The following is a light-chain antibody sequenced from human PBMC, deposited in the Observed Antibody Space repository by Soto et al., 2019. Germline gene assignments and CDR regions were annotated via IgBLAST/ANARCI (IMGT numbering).Light chain of an antibody. CDR1: SSNIGNNY. CDR2: DNN. J-gene: IGLJ2*01. V-gene: IGLV1-51*01. CDR3: GTWDSSLSVVV. Sequence: QSVLTQPPSVSAAPGQKVTISCSGSSSNIGNNYVSWYQHLPGTAPKLLIYDNNKRPSGIPDRFSGSKSGTSATLGITGLQTGDGADYYCGTWDSSLSVVVFGGGTKLTVL.